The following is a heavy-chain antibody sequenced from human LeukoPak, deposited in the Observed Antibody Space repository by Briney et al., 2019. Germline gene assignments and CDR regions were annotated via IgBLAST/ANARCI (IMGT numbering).Heavy chain of an antibody. J-gene: IGHJ6*02. CDR3: ARDNPLRLPLGVVITRVYYYYYGMDV. D-gene: IGHD3-3*01. Sequence: PSETLSLTCAVYGGSFSGYYWSWIRQPPGKGLEWIGEINHSGSTNYNPSLKSRVTISVDTSKNQFSLKLSSVTAADTAVYYCARDNPLRLPLGVVITRVYYYYYGMDVWGQGTTVTVSS. V-gene: IGHV4-34*01. CDR1: GGSFSGYY. CDR2: INHSGST.